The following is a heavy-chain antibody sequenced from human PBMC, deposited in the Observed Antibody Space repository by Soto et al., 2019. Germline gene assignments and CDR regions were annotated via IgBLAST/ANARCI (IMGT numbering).Heavy chain of an antibody. CDR2: INPNSGGT. Sequence: ASVKVSCKASGYTFTGYYMHWVRQAPGQGLEWMGWINPNSGGTNYAQKFQGRVTMTRDTSISTAYMELSRLRSDDTAVYYCARLALVRYYYGMDVWGQGTTVTVSS. D-gene: IGHD2-15*01. CDR3: ARLALVRYYYGMDV. J-gene: IGHJ6*02. CDR1: GYTFTGYY. V-gene: IGHV1-2*02.